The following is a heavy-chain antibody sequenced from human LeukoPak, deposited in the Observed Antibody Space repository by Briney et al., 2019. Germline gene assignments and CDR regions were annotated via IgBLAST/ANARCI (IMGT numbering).Heavy chain of an antibody. J-gene: IGHJ4*02. V-gene: IGHV4-39*01. D-gene: IGHD2-2*01. CDR2: IYYSGST. Sequence: SETLSLTCTVSGGSIRNSNYYWGWIRQPPGKGLEWIGSIYYSGSTYYHPSLKSRVTISVDTSKNQFSLRLSSVTAADTAVYYCARQDRHRTSWRFEYWGQGTLVTVSS. CDR1: GGSIRNSNYY. CDR3: ARQDRHRTSWRFEY.